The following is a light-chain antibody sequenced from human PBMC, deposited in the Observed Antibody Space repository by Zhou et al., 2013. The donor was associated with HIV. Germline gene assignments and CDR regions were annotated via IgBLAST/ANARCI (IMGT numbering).Light chain of an antibody. CDR3: QQTYSIPVT. CDR1: RDISVF. CDR2: HVS. Sequence: DIQMTQSPSSLSAAVGDRVSVTCRASRDISVFLNWYHQKPGKAPKLLIYHVSNLQNGVTSRFNGSGSGTDFTLTIDSLQPADFATYYCQQTYSIPVTFGGGTMM. J-gene: IGKJ4*01. V-gene: IGKV1-39*01.